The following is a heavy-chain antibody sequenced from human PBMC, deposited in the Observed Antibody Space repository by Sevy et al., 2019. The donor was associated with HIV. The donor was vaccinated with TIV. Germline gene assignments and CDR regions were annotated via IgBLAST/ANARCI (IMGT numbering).Heavy chain of an antibody. V-gene: IGHV3-21*01. CDR3: ARDRGEGRSSAFDF. CDR2: ISSSSNYK. D-gene: IGHD2-15*01. Sequence: GGSLRLSCAASGFTFSTYTMNWVRQAPGKGLEWVSSISSSSNYKYYADSLKGRFTISRDNSKNSLYLQMNSLRAEDTAVYYCARDRGEGRSSAFDFWGQGTLVTVSS. CDR1: GFTFSTYT. J-gene: IGHJ4*02.